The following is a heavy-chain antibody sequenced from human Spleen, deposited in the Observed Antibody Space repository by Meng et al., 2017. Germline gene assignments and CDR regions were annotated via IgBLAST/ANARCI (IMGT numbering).Heavy chain of an antibody. J-gene: IGHJ4*02. CDR2: INAVFGTT. V-gene: IGHV1-69*01. CDR3: ARGPPYSSGWYFDY. Sequence: QVQLVQPGAELMKPGSWVRVSCKALGGIFSNYVIGWVRQAPGQGLEWMGGINAVFGTTNYAQKFHNRVTITSDESTSTVYMELTRLTSEDTAVYFCARGPPYSSGWYFDYWGQGTLVTVSS. CDR1: GGIFSNYV. D-gene: IGHD6-19*01.